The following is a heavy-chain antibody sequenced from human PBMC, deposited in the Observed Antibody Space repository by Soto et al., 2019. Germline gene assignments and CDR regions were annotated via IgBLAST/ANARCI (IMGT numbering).Heavy chain of an antibody. CDR2: MDHSGST. CDR1: GGSISSSNW. V-gene: IGHV4-4*02. D-gene: IGHD3-10*01. J-gene: IGHJ6*02. Sequence: QVQLQESGPGLVKPSGTLSLTCAVSGGSISSSNWWSWVRQPPGKGLEWIGEMDHSGSTNYNPPPQPRVPIPXXTXNXXLSLQLSSVTAADTAVYYCASCPLYGLRPLYGIDLWGQGTTVTVSS. CDR3: ASCPLYGLRPLYGIDL.